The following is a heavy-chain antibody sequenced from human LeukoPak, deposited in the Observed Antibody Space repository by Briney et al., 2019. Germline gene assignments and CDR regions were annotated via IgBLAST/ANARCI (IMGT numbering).Heavy chain of an antibody. V-gene: IGHV3-23*01. CDR2: ISGSGDST. CDR3: AKDHSSRSAGWFDP. CDR1: GLTFSRYG. J-gene: IGHJ5*02. Sequence: GGSLRLSCAASGLTFSRYGMSWVRQAPGKGLEWVSAISGSGDSTYYADSVKGRFTISRDNSKNTLYLQMNSLRAEDTAVYYCAKDHSSRSAGWFDPWGQGTLVTVSS. D-gene: IGHD6-13*01.